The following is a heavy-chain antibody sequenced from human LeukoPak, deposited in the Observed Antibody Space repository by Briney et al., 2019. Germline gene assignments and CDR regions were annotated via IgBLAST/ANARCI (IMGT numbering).Heavy chain of an antibody. CDR2: ISDRGDNK. D-gene: IGHD1-26*01. J-gene: IGHJ4*02. CDR3: AKGGGSWWDY. Sequence: GGSLRLSCAASGFSFSSNAMSWVRQAPGEGLEWASAISDRGDNKFCADSVKGRFTISRDNSENTLYLQMNSLRAEDTAIYYCAKGGGSWWDYWGQGTLVTVSS. V-gene: IGHV3-23*01. CDR1: GFSFSSNA.